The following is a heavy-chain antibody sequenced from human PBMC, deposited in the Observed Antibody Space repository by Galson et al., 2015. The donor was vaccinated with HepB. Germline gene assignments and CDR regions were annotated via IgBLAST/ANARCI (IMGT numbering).Heavy chain of an antibody. CDR2: IWYDGSNK. D-gene: IGHD5-12*01. J-gene: IGHJ6*03. CDR3: ARDSKWHYYYMDV. Sequence: SLRLSCAASGFTFSSYGMHWVRQAPGKGLEWVAVIWYDGSNKYYADSVKGRFTISRDNSKNTLYLQMNSLRAEDTAVYYCARDSKWHYYYMDVWGKGTTVTVSS. CDR1: GFTFSSYG. V-gene: IGHV3-33*01.